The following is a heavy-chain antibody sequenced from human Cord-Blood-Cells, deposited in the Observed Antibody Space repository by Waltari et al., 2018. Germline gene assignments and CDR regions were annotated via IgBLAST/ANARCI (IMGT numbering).Heavy chain of an antibody. D-gene: IGHD6-13*01. J-gene: IGHJ4*02. CDR2: IYPGDSDT. Sequence: EVPLVQSGAEVNKPGVSLKISCQGSGYSFTSHWIGRVSQMPGKGLEWMGIIYPGDSDTRYSPSFQGQVTISADKSISTAYLQWSSLKASDTAMYYCARFRRQQLYFDYWGQGTLVTVSS. CDR3: ARFRRQQLYFDY. V-gene: IGHV5-51*01. CDR1: GYSFTSHW.